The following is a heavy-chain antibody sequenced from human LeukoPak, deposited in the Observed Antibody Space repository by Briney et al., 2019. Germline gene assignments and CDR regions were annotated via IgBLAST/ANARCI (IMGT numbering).Heavy chain of an antibody. CDR3: AKSHGAAAAPPHDY. Sequence: GGSLRLSCAASGFTFSDYAIHWVRQAPGKGLEWVSAISGSGGSTYYADSVKGRFTISRDNSKNTLYLQMNSLRAEDTAVYYCAKSHGAAAAPPHDYWGQGTLVTVSS. J-gene: IGHJ4*02. CDR1: GFTFSDYA. CDR2: ISGSGGST. V-gene: IGHV3-23*01. D-gene: IGHD6-13*01.